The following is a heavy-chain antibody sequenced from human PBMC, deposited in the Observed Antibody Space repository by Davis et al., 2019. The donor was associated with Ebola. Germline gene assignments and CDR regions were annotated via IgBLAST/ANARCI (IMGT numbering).Heavy chain of an antibody. D-gene: IGHD3-3*01. CDR1: GGSISSYY. CDR2: IYYSGST. J-gene: IGHJ5*02. V-gene: IGHV4-59*01. Sequence: SETLSLTCTVSGGSISSYYWSWIRQPPGKGLEWIGYIYYSGSTNYNPSLKSRVTISVDTSKNQLSLKLSSVTAADTAVYYCARVDYDFWSGYYGGSWFDPWGQGTLVTVSS. CDR3: ARVDYDFWSGYYGGSWFDP.